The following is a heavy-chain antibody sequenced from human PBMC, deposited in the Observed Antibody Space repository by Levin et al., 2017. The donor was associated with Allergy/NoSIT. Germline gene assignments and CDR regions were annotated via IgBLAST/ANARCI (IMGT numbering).Heavy chain of an antibody. CDR2: INHSGST. V-gene: IGHV4-34*01. CDR3: ARRGRVFRYLDWWYFDY. Sequence: PSETLSLTCAVYGGSFSGYYWSWIRQPPGKGLEWIGEINHSGSTNYNPSPKSRVTITVDTSKNQFSLKLSSVTAADTAVYYCARRGRVFRYLDWWYFDYWGQGTLVTVSS. J-gene: IGHJ4*02. CDR1: GGSFSGYY. D-gene: IGHD3-9*01.